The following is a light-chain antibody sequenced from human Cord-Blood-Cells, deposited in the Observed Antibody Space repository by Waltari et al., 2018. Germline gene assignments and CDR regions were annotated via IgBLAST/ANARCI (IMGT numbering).Light chain of an antibody. CDR1: QSVSSSY. CDR3: QQYGSSPPFT. Sequence: EIVLTQSPGTLTLSPGERATLHCRASQSVSSSYLAWYQQQPGQSPRLRISGASSRATGIPHRFSGSGSRTDFTLAISRLEPEDFAVYYCQQYGSSPPFTFGPGTNVDIK. J-gene: IGKJ3*01. V-gene: IGKV3-20*01. CDR2: GAS.